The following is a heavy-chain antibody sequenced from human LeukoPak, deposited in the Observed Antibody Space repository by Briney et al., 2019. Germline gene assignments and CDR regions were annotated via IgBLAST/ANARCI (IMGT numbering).Heavy chain of an antibody. CDR3: ARDLGQYYDTSDNWFDP. CDR2: IRYDGSNK. D-gene: IGHD3-22*01. CDR1: GFTFSSYG. J-gene: IGHJ5*02. V-gene: IGHV3-30*02. Sequence: GGSLRLSCAASGFTFSSYGMHWVRQALGKGLEWVAFIRYDGSNKYYADSVKGRFTISRDNSKNTLYLQMNSLRAEDTAVYYCARDLGQYYDTSDNWFDPWGQGTLVTVSS.